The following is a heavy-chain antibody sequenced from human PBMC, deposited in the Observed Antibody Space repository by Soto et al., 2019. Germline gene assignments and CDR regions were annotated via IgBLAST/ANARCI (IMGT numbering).Heavy chain of an antibody. J-gene: IGHJ6*02. CDR1: GFTFSSYG. CDR3: AKSHYPKTIPGMDV. Sequence: PGGSLRLSCAASGFTFSSYGMHWVRQAPGKGLEWVAVISYDGSNKYYADSVKGRFTISRDNSKNTLYLQMNSLRAEDTAVYYCAKSHYPKTIPGMDVWGQGTTVTVSS. D-gene: IGHD4-4*01. CDR2: ISYDGSNK. V-gene: IGHV3-30*18.